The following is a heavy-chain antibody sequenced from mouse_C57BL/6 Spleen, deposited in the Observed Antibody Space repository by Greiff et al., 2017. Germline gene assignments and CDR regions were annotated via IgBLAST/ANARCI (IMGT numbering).Heavy chain of an antibody. Sequence: QVQLKQSGAELVRPGASVTLSCKASGYTFTDYEMHWVKQTPVHGLEWIGAIDPETGGTAYNQKFKGKAILTADKSSSTAYMELRSLTSEDSAVYYCTRRGNYERYAMYDWGQGASVTVAS. V-gene: IGHV1-15*01. CDR1: GYTFTDYE. D-gene: IGHD2-1*01. CDR2: IDPETGGT. J-gene: IGHJ4*01. CDR3: TRRGNYERYAMYD.